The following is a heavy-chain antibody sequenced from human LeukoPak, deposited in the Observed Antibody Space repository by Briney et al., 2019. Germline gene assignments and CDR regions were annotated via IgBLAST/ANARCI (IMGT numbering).Heavy chain of an antibody. J-gene: IGHJ6*02. CDR1: GYTLTELS. CDR3: ATALVQVPYYYYYGMDV. Sequence: ASVKVSCKVSGYTLTELSMHRVRQAPGKGLEWMGGFDPEDGETIYAQKFQGRVTMTEDTSTDTAYMELSSLRSEDTAVYYCATALVQVPYYYYYGMDVWGQGTTVTVSS. V-gene: IGHV1-24*01. CDR2: FDPEDGET.